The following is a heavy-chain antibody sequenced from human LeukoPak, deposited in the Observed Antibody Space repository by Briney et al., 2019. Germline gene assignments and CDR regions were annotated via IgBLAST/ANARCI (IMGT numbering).Heavy chain of an antibody. CDR1: GGSFSGYY. CDR3: ARGAYSGSPHWFDP. J-gene: IGHJ5*02. D-gene: IGHD1-26*01. V-gene: IGHV4-34*01. Sequence: SETLSLTCAVYGGSFSGYYWSWIRQPPGKGLEWIGEINHSGSTNYNPSLKSRVTISVDTSKNRFSLKLSSVTAADTAVYYCARGAYSGSPHWFDPWGQGTLVTVSS. CDR2: INHSGST.